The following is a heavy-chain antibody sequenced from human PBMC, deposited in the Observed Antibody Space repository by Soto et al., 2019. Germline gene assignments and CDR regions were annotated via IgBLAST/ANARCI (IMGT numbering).Heavy chain of an antibody. V-gene: IGHV3-33*01. Sequence: QVQLVESGGGVVQSGGSLRLSCAASGFIFNTYGMHWVRQAPGKGLEWVAVIWSDGSYKYFGDCVKGRFTVSRDNSKMYLQMNSLRADDTAVYYCARGIGLVVRGDSFDLWGQGTMVTVSS. J-gene: IGHJ3*01. CDR3: ARGIGLVVRGDSFDL. D-gene: IGHD6-19*01. CDR2: IWSDGSYK. CDR1: GFIFNTYG.